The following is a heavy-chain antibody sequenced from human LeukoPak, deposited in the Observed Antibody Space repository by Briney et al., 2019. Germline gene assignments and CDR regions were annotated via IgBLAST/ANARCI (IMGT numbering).Heavy chain of an antibody. CDR3: ARGVYYYDSSGYWFDY. CDR2: IIPIFGTA. CDR1: GGTFSSYA. V-gene: IGHV1-69*05. Sequence: ASVKVSCKASGGTFSSYAISWVRQAPGQGLEWMGGIIPIFGTANYAQKFQGRVTITTDESTSTAYMELSSLRSEDTAVYYCARGVYYYDSSGYWFDYWGQGTLVTVSP. D-gene: IGHD3-22*01. J-gene: IGHJ4*02.